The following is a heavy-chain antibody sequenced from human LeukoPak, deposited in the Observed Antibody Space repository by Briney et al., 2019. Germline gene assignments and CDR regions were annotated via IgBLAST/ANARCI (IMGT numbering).Heavy chain of an antibody. CDR2: ITDSGGRT. J-gene: IGHJ2*01. V-gene: IGHV1-46*01. D-gene: IGHD3-10*01. Sequence: ASVKVCRKASGYTFTSYDMQWGRQAHGQGLEGRGIITDSGGRTSYTQKLQSRVNMTRDKSTRTVYMELKSLRSEDTAVYYCASKHMVRGANWYYDLWGSGALVTVSS. CDR1: GYTFTSYD. CDR3: ASKHMVRGANWYYDL.